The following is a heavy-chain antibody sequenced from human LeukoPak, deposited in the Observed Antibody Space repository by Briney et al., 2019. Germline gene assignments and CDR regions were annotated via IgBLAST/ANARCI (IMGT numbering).Heavy chain of an antibody. CDR1: GFTFRSYS. Sequence: GGSLRLSCAASGFTFRSYSMNWVRQAPGKGLEWVSYISSSSSTIYYADSVKGRFNISRDNSKNTLYLQMGSLRAEDMAVYYCASGGGDCSSSNCYSAYWGQGTLVTVSS. CDR3: ASGGGDCSSSNCYSAY. D-gene: IGHD2-2*02. V-gene: IGHV3-48*01. CDR2: ISSSSSTI. J-gene: IGHJ4*02.